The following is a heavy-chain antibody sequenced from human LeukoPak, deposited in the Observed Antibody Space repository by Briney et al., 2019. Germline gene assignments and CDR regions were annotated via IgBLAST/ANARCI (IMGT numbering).Heavy chain of an antibody. V-gene: IGHV3-11*06. CDR1: GFTFSDYY. CDR2: ISSSSSYI. CDR3: ARDFCGSSCPGQFDY. J-gene: IGHJ4*02. D-gene: IGHD6-13*01. Sequence: GGSLRLSCAASGFTFSDYYMSWIRQAPGKGLEWVSYISSSSSYIYYADSVKGRFTISRDNAKNSLYLQMNSLRAEDTAVYYCARDFCGSSCPGQFDYWGQGTLVTVSS.